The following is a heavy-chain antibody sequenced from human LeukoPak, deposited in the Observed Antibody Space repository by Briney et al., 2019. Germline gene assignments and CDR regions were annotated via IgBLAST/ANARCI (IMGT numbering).Heavy chain of an antibody. J-gene: IGHJ4*02. CDR1: GFTFSSYA. Sequence: PGGSLRLSCAASGFTFSSYAMTWVRQGPGKGLEWVSSIRGDSRYTYYADSVKGRFIISRDNSKNTLNLRLNSLKAEDTAVYFCAKEYCSNGVCYVGFDSWGQGTQVTVSS. D-gene: IGHD2-8*01. CDR2: IRGDSRYT. V-gene: IGHV3-23*01. CDR3: AKEYCSNGVCYVGFDS.